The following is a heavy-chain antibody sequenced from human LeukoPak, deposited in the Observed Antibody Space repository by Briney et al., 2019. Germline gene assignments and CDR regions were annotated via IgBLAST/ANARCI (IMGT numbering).Heavy chain of an antibody. D-gene: IGHD6-6*01. V-gene: IGHV3-74*01. CDR3: ARGGVYSTSAVDY. CDR1: RFTFSSYW. J-gene: IGHJ4*02. CDR2: INSDGSYT. Sequence: GGSLSLSCAASRFTFSSYWMHWVRQAPGKGLVWVSRINSDGSYTNHADSVKGRFTISRDNAKNMLYLQMNSLRAEDTAVYYCARGGVYSTSAVDYWGQGTLVTVSS.